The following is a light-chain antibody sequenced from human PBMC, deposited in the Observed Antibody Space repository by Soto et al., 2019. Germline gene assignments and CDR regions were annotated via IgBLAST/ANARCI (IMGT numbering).Light chain of an antibody. J-gene: IGKJ4*01. Sequence: EIVLTQSPGTLSLSPGERATLSCRASQSVSSSYLAWYQQKPGQAPMLLIYGSSSRATGIPDRFSGSGSGTDFTLTISRLAPEDLAVYYCQQYGSSPLTFGGGTKVEIK. CDR1: QSVSSSY. V-gene: IGKV3-20*01. CDR2: GSS. CDR3: QQYGSSPLT.